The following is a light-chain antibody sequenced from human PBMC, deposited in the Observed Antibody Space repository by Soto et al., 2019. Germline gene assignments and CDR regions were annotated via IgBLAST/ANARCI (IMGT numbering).Light chain of an antibody. CDR2: GAS. Sequence: DIVLTQSPGTLSLSAGERATLSCRASQSVRNNYLAWYQQKPGQAPSLLIYGASNRATGIPDSFSGSASGTDFTLTISRVQPEDFAVYYCQQYGSSGTFGQGTKVDIK. J-gene: IGKJ1*01. CDR1: QSVRNNY. CDR3: QQYGSSGT. V-gene: IGKV3-20*01.